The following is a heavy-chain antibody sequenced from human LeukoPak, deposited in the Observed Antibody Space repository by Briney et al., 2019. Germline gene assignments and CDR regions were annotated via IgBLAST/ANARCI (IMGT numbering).Heavy chain of an antibody. J-gene: IGHJ4*02. CDR3: AKISSSGWFDY. CDR2: ISGSGGST. D-gene: IGHD6-19*01. Sequence: GGSLRLSCAASGFTFYSYGMHWVRQAPGKGLEWVSAISGSGGSTYYADSVKGRFTISRDNSKNTLYLQMNSLRAEDTAVYYCAKISSSGWFDYWGQGTLVTVSS. V-gene: IGHV3-23*01. CDR1: GFTFYSYG.